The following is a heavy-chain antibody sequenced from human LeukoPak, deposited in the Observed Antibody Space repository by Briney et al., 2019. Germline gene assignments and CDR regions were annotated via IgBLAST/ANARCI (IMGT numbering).Heavy chain of an antibody. Sequence: SETLSLTCTVSGGSISSSSYYWGWIRQPPGRGLGWIGSIYYSGNTYYNPSLKSRVTISVDTSKNQFSLKLSSVTAADTAVYYCARSGGIAVAGTLYYYYYMDVWGKGTTVTVSS. CDR3: ARSGGIAVAGTLYYYYYMDV. CDR1: GGSISSSSYY. J-gene: IGHJ6*03. V-gene: IGHV4-39*07. D-gene: IGHD6-19*01. CDR2: IYYSGNT.